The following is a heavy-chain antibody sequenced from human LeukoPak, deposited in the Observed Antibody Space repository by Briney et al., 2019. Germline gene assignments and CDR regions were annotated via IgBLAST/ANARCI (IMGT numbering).Heavy chain of an antibody. CDR3: ARDSNYRLFDY. Sequence: QPGGSLRLSCAASGFTFSSYEMNWVRRAPGKGLEWVSYISSSGSTIYYADSVKGRFTISRDNAKNSLYLQMNSLRAEDTAVYYCARDSNYRLFDYWGQGTLVTV. CDR2: ISSSGSTI. CDR1: GFTFSSYE. V-gene: IGHV3-48*03. D-gene: IGHD1-1*01. J-gene: IGHJ4*02.